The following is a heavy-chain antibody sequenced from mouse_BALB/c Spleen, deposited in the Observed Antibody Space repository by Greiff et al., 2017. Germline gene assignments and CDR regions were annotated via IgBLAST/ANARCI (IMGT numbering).Heavy chain of an antibody. CDR1: GYAFSSYW. D-gene: IGHD2-13*01. CDR2: IYPGDGDT. J-gene: IGHJ3*01. Sequence: QVQLQQSGAELVRPGSSVKISCKASGYAFSSYWMHWVKQRPGQGLEWIGQIYPGDGDTNYNGKFKGKATLTADKSSSTAYMQLSSLTSEDSAVYCCAGGDYWLAYWGQGTLVTVSA. CDR3: AGGDYWLAY. V-gene: IGHV1-80*01.